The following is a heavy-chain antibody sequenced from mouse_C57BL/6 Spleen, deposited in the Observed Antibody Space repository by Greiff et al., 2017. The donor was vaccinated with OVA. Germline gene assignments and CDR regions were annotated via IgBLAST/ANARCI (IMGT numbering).Heavy chain of an antibody. J-gene: IGHJ3*01. CDR2: IHPSDSDT. V-gene: IGHV1-74*01. Sequence: LVESGAELVKPGASVKVSCKASGYTFTSYWMHWVKQRPGQGLEWIGRIHPSDSDTNYNQKFKGKATLTVDKSSSTAYMQLSSLTSEDSAVYYCALSTMITTEFAYWGQGTLVTVSA. D-gene: IGHD2-4*01. CDR3: ALSTMITTEFAY. CDR1: GYTFTSYW.